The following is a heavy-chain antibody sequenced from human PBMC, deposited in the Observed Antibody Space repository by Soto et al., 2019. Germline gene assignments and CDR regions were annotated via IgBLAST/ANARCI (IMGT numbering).Heavy chain of an antibody. J-gene: IGHJ3*02. CDR2: IYYSGST. Sequence: QVQLQESGPGLVKLSQTLSLTCTVSGDSIGSGDYYWTWIRQPPGKGLEWIGCIYYSGSTFYNPSLESRVTISVDTSKNEFSLRLSSVTAADTAVYYCARPLTILRATDAFDIWGRGTTVTVSS. D-gene: IGHD1-1*01. V-gene: IGHV4-30-4*01. CDR1: GDSIGSGDYY. CDR3: ARPLTILRATDAFDI.